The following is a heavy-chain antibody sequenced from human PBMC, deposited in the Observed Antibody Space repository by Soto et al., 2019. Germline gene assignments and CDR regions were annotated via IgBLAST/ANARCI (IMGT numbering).Heavy chain of an antibody. D-gene: IGHD3-22*01. CDR1: GGSISSGGYY. J-gene: IGHJ5*02. CDR2: ICYSGST. Sequence: SETLSLTCTVSGGSISSGGYYWSWIRQHPGKGLEWIGYICYSGSTYYNPSLKSRVTISVDTSKNQFSLKLSSVTAADTAVYYCATYYDSSGYFHNCFDPWGQGTLVTVSS. CDR3: ATYYDSSGYFHNCFDP. V-gene: IGHV4-31*03.